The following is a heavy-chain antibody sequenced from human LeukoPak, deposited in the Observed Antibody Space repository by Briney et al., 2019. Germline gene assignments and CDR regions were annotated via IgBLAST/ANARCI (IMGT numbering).Heavy chain of an antibody. Sequence: SGGSLRLSCAASGFTFSSYSMNWVRQAPGKGLEWVSSISSSSSYIYYADSVKGRFTISRDNAKNSLYLQMNSLRAEDTAVYYCAWGSSGYYYAAFNYWGQGPLVTVSS. CDR3: AWGSSGYYYAAFNY. D-gene: IGHD3-22*01. J-gene: IGHJ4*02. V-gene: IGHV3-21*04. CDR2: ISSSSSYI. CDR1: GFTFSSYS.